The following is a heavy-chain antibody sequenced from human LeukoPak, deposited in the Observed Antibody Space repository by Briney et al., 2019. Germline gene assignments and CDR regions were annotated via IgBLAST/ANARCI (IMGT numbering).Heavy chain of an antibody. CDR3: ALGYCSSTSCNLDNWFDP. Sequence: SETLSLTCTVSDGSISSSSYYWGWIRQPPGKGLEWIGSIYYSGSTYYNPSLKSRVTISVDTSKNQFSLKLSSVTAADTAVYYCALGYCSSTSCNLDNWFDPWGQGTLVTVSS. CDR1: DGSISSSSYY. J-gene: IGHJ5*02. D-gene: IGHD2-2*01. V-gene: IGHV4-39*01. CDR2: IYYSGST.